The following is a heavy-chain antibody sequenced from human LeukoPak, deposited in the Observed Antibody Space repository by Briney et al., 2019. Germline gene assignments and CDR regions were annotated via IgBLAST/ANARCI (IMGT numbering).Heavy chain of an antibody. V-gene: IGHV1-46*01. CDR2: IHPSGGST. Sequence: ASVKVSCKASGYTFTNYYMHWVRQVPGQGLEWMGIIHPSGGSTSNAQKFQGRVAITADESTSTAYMELSSLRSEDTAVYYCASPRGQAFDYWGQGTLVTVSS. CDR1: GYTFTNYY. CDR3: ASPRGQAFDY. J-gene: IGHJ4*02. D-gene: IGHD3-10*01.